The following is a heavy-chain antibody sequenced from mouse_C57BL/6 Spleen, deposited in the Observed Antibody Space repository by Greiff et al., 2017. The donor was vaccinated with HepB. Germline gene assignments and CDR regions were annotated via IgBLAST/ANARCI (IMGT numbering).Heavy chain of an antibody. CDR3: ARSSQRNYYAMDY. CDR2: IRNKANGYTT. CDR1: GFTFTDYY. D-gene: IGHD3-2*02. J-gene: IGHJ4*01. V-gene: IGHV7-3*01. Sequence: DVMLVESGGGLVQPGGSLSLSCAASGFTFTDYYMSWVRQPPGKALEWLGFIRNKANGYTTEYSASVKGRFTISRDNSQSILYLQMNALRAEDSATYYCARSSQRNYYAMDYWGQGTSVTVSS.